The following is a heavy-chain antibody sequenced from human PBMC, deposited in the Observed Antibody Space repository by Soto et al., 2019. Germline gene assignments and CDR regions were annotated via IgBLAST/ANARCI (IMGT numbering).Heavy chain of an antibody. CDR2: IIPILGIA. J-gene: IGHJ6*03. D-gene: IGHD3-9*01. Sequence: QVPLVQSGAEVKKPGSSVKVSCKASGGTFSSYTISWVRQAPGQGLEWMGRIIPILGIANYAQKFQGRVTITADKSTSKAYMELSSLRSEDTAVYYCASEPPSSTYYDSLTGNNGDYYYRDVWGNGTTVTVSS. V-gene: IGHV1-69*02. CDR3: ASEPPSSTYYDSLTGNNGDYYYRDV. CDR1: GGTFSSYT.